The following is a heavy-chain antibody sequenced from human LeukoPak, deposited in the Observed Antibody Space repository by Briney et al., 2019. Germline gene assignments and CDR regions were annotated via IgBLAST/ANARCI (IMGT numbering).Heavy chain of an antibody. J-gene: IGHJ6*03. D-gene: IGHD3-10*01. CDR2: ISSSSRTI. Sequence: PGGSLRLSCAASGFTFSSYEMNWVRQAPGKGLEWVSYISSSSRTIHYADSVKGRFTISRDNAKNSLYLQMNSLRAEDTAVYYCAGRFGEGYYYYYMDVWGKGTTVTISS. CDR3: AGRFGEGYYYYYMDV. CDR1: GFTFSSYE. V-gene: IGHV3-48*01.